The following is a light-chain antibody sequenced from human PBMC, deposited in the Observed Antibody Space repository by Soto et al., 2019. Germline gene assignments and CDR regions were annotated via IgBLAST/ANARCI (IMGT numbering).Light chain of an antibody. CDR1: QSISSN. J-gene: IGKJ5*01. CDR2: GAA. Sequence: EILMTQSPGTLSLSPGERGTISCRASQSISSNLAWYQQKPGQAPRLLIYGAATRATGIPARFSGSGSGTENTLTIISLLSEDFAVYYCQLYNNCPPLTFGQGTRLEIK. CDR3: QLYNNCPPLT. V-gene: IGKV3-15*01.